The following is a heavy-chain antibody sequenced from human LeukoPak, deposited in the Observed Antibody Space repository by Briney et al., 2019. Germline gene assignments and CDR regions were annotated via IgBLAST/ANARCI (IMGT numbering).Heavy chain of an antibody. Sequence: PGGSLRLSCAASGFTVSSNYMSWVRQAPGKGLEWVSVIYSGGSTYYADSVKGRFTISRDNSKNTLYLQMNSLRAEDTAVYYCAGNWGSGPGYDAFDIWGQGTMVTVSS. D-gene: IGHD7-27*01. J-gene: IGHJ3*02. V-gene: IGHV3-53*01. CDR1: GFTVSSNY. CDR2: IYSGGST. CDR3: AGNWGSGPGYDAFDI.